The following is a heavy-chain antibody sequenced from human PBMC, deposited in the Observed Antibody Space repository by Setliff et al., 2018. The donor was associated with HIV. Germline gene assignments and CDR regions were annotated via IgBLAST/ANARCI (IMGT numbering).Heavy chain of an antibody. V-gene: IGHV4-31*03. Sequence: TSETLSLTCTLSGFSISRDGFYWNWIRQRPGEGLEWIGYIFGSGITYYNPSLKSRLRISIDTSANQFSVELSSVTAAGTALYFCARVPNCGEATFSFYVWGLGTRVTVSS. D-gene: IGHD2-21*01. J-gene: IGHJ3*01. CDR1: GFSISRDGFY. CDR2: IFGSGIT. CDR3: ARVPNCGEATFSFYV.